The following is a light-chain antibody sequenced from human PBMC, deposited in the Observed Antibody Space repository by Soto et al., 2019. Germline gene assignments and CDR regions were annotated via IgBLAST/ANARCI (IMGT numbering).Light chain of an antibody. J-gene: IGLJ1*01. CDR2: NND. V-gene: IGLV1-44*01. Sequence: QSVLTQPPSASGTPGQRVTISCSGSSSNIGVNTVNWYQQLPGTAPKLLIYNNDQRPSGVPDRFSGSKSGTSASLAISGLQSEDEADYYCAAWDDSLNGYVFGTGTKLTVL. CDR1: SSNIGVNT. CDR3: AAWDDSLNGYV.